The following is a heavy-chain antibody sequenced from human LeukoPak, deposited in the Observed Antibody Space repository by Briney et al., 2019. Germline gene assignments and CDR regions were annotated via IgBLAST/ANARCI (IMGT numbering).Heavy chain of an antibody. CDR2: IWYDGSNK. CDR1: GFTFSSYW. V-gene: IGHV3-30*02. Sequence: GGSLRLSCAASGFTFSSYWMHWVRQAPGKGLEWVAVIWYDGSNKYYADSVKGRFTISRDNSKNTLYLQMNSLRAEDTAVYHCAKGYCGSPSCYLEYWGQGTLVTVSS. J-gene: IGHJ4*02. D-gene: IGHD2-2*01. CDR3: AKGYCGSPSCYLEY.